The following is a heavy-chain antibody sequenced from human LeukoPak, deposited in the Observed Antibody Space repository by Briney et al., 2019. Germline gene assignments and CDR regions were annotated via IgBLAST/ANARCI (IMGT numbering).Heavy chain of an antibody. CDR2: ISDSGGGIA. CDR1: GGSLSGDY. V-gene: IGHV4-34*01. Sequence: PSETLSLXCTVYGGSLSGDYWSWIRQPPGKGLEWIGEISDSGGGIADYNPSLRSRVSISVDTSKDQFSLNLSSVTAADTAVYFCARGRLWFGELSGVYYHYMDVWGKGTTVTVSS. J-gene: IGHJ6*03. D-gene: IGHD3-10*01. CDR3: ARGRLWFGELSGVYYHYMDV.